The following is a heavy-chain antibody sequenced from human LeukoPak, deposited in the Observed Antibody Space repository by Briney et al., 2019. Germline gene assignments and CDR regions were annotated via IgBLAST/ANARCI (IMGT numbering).Heavy chain of an antibody. CDR2: ISGSGGST. CDR3: AKAPGEEDYFDY. Sequence: GGSLRPSCAASGFTFSSYAMSWVRQAPGKGLEWVSAISGSGGSTYYADSVKGRFTISRDNSKNTLYLQMNSLRAEDTAVYYCAKAPGEEDYFDYWGQGTLVTVSS. J-gene: IGHJ4*02. V-gene: IGHV3-23*01. CDR1: GFTFSSYA.